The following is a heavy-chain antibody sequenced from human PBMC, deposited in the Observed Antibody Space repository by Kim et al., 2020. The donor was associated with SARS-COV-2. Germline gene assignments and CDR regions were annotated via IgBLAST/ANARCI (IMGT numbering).Heavy chain of an antibody. D-gene: IGHD3-3*01. CDR1: GGSISSGGYY. CDR2: IYYSGST. CDR3: ARAGAGRITIFGVVIESVDY. V-gene: IGHV4-31*03. Sequence: SETLSLTCTVSGGSISSGGYYWSWIRQHPGKGLEWIGYIYYSGSTYYNLSLKRRVTISVDTSKNQFSLKLSSVTAADTAVYYCARAGAGRITIFGVVIESVDYWGQGTLVTVSS. J-gene: IGHJ4*02.